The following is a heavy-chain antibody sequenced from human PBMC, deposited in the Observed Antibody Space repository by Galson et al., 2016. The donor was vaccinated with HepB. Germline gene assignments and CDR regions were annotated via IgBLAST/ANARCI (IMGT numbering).Heavy chain of an antibody. CDR3: ARAPPGLIAARPRYFDN. J-gene: IGHJ4*02. CDR1: GGSISSSNW. D-gene: IGHD6-6*01. CDR2: IYHSGST. Sequence: SETLSLTCAVSGGSISSSNWWSWVRQPPGKGLEWIGEIYHSGSTNYNPSLKSRVAISVDKSKNQFSLKLSSVTAADTAVYYCARAPPGLIAARPRYFDNWGQGTLVTVSS. V-gene: IGHV4-4*02.